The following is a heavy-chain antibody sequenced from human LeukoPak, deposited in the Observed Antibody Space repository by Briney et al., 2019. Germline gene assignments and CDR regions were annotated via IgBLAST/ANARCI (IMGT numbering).Heavy chain of an antibody. Sequence: PGGSLRLSCAASGFTFSSYAMHWVRQAPGKGLEWVAVISYDGSNKYYADSVKGRFTISRDNSKNTLYLQMNSLRAEDTALYFCAKSRGDFWSGYYVYWGQGTLVTVSS. CDR3: AKSRGDFWSGYYVY. CDR2: ISYDGSNK. CDR1: GFTFSSYA. J-gene: IGHJ4*02. D-gene: IGHD3-3*01. V-gene: IGHV3-30-3*02.